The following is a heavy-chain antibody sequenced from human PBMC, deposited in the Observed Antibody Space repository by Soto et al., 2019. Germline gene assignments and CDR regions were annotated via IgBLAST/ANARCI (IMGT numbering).Heavy chain of an antibody. CDR1: VGTFRNFG. Sequence: QVLLMQSGAEVRKPGSSVKVSCVVPVGTFRNFGISWVRQAPGQGLEWMGGIIPQFDTRQSAQTFRDRVTITADESSTTAHMELSSLRSEDTAVYYCARVITVTPVGYYGMDVWGQGTTVTVSS. CDR2: IIPQFDTR. V-gene: IGHV1-69*01. J-gene: IGHJ6*02. D-gene: IGHD4-4*01. CDR3: ARVITVTPVGYYGMDV.